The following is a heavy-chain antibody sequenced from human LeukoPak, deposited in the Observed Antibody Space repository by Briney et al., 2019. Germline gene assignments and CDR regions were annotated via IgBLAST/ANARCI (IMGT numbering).Heavy chain of an antibody. J-gene: IGHJ3*02. CDR1: GYRFTTYW. CDR2: IYPGDSDT. CDR3: ARHWDSPDAVVPATGVFDI. Sequence: GESLKISCKGSGYRFTTYWIGWVRQMPGKGLEWMGIIYPGDSDTRYSPSFQGQVTISADKSISTAYLQWSSLKASDTAMYYCARHWDSPDAVVPATGVFDIWGQGTMVAVS. D-gene: IGHD2-15*01. V-gene: IGHV5-51*01.